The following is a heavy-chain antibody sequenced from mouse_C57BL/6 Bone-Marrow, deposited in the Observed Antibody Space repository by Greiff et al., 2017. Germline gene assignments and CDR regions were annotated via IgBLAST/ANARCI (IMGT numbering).Heavy chain of an antibody. CDR3: ARDTDGSQYYFDY. V-gene: IGHV1-50*01. CDR1: GYTFTSYW. J-gene: IGHJ2*01. CDR2: IDPSDSYT. Sequence: VQLQQPGAELVKPGASVKLSCTASGYTFTSYWMPWVKQRPGKGLEWIGEIDPSDSYTNYNQKFKGKATLTVDTSYSTAYMQLSSLTSEDSAVYYCARDTDGSQYYFDYWGQGTTLTVSS. D-gene: IGHD2-3*01.